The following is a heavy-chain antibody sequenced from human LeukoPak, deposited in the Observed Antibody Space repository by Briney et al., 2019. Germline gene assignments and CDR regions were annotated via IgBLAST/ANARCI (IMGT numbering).Heavy chain of an antibody. D-gene: IGHD5-24*01. V-gene: IGHV3-64D*06. J-gene: IGHJ4*02. CDR2: NGISGVST. CDR1: GFTFTSYA. CDR3: VKGQMDY. Sequence: GGSLRLSCSASGFTFTSYAMHWVRQAPGKGLEYVSANGISGVSTYYADSVKGRFTISRDNSKNTLYLQMSTLRAEDTAVYYCVKGQMDYWGQGTLVTVSS.